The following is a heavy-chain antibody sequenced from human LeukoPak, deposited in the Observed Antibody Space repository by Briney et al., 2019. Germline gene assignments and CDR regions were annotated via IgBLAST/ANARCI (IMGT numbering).Heavy chain of an antibody. D-gene: IGHD3-10*02. CDR3: AELGITMIGGV. CDR1: GFTVNNNY. CDR2: ISSSGSTI. V-gene: IGHV3-11*04. Sequence: GGSLRLSCVASGFTVNNNYMSWVRQAPGKGLEWVSYISSSGSTIYYADSVKGRLTISRDNAKNSLYLQMNSLRAEDTAVYYCAELGITMIGGVWGKGTTVTISS. J-gene: IGHJ6*04.